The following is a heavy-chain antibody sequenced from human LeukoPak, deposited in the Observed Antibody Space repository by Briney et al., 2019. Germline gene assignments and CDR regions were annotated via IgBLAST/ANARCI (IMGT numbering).Heavy chain of an antibody. D-gene: IGHD3-22*01. Sequence: SETLSLTCSVYGGSFSGYYWSWIRQPPGKGLEWIGEISHSGSTNSNPSLKSRITITVDTSKNQFSLKLSSVTAADTAVYYCARDESTDSSGYYGAFDIWGRGTMVTVSS. CDR1: GGSFSGYY. CDR2: ISHSGST. V-gene: IGHV4-34*01. J-gene: IGHJ3*02. CDR3: ARDESTDSSGYYGAFDI.